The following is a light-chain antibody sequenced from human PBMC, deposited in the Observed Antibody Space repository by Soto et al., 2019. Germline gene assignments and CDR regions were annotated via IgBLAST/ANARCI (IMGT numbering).Light chain of an antibody. CDR1: SSDTGDYNY. V-gene: IGLV2-8*01. Sequence: QSALTQPPSASGSPGQSVTISCSGTSSDTGDYNYVSWYQQHPGKAPKLMIYEVSKRPSGVPDRFSGSKSGNTASLTVSGLQAEDEADYYCSSYTSSSTSYVFGTGTKVTVL. CDR3: SSYTSSSTSYV. CDR2: EVS. J-gene: IGLJ1*01.